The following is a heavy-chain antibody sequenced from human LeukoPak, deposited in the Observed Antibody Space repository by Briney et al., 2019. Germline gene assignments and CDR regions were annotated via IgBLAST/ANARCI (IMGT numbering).Heavy chain of an antibody. Sequence: PSETLSLTCAVYGGSFSGYYWSWIRQPPGKGLEWIGEINHSGSTNYNPSLKSRVTISVDTSKNQFSLKLSSVTAADTAVYYCARVVRQWLAHYAVDIWGQGTMVTVSS. D-gene: IGHD6-19*01. CDR3: ARVVRQWLAHYAVDI. CDR2: INHSGST. V-gene: IGHV4-34*01. CDR1: GGSFSGYY. J-gene: IGHJ3*02.